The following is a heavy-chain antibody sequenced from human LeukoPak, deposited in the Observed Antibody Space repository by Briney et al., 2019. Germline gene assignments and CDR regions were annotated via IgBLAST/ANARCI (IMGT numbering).Heavy chain of an antibody. CDR3: ATDGAGFDT. Sequence: NPGGSLRLSCAASGFTFNDYYMSWIRQAPGKGLEWLSYINIGGTNTHYADSVKGRFTISRDNAKKSLYLEMNNLGAEDTAVYYCATDGAGFDTWGQGVLVTVSS. V-gene: IGHV3-11*01. J-gene: IGHJ5*02. CDR1: GFTFNDYY. CDR2: INIGGTNT.